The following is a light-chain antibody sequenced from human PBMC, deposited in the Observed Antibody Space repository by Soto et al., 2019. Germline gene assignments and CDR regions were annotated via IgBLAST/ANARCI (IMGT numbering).Light chain of an antibody. Sequence: QSVLTQPPSVSGAPGQRVTISCAGSSSNIGAGYDVHWYQQLPGTAPKLLIYGNINRPSGVPDRFSGSKSGTSASLAITGLKAADEADYYCQSYDTSLSAYVVGSGTKVTVL. V-gene: IGLV1-40*01. CDR2: GNI. J-gene: IGLJ1*01. CDR1: SSNIGAGYD. CDR3: QSYDTSLSAYV.